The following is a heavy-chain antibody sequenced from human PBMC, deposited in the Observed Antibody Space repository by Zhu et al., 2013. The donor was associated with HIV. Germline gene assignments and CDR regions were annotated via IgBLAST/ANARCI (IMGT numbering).Heavy chain of an antibody. V-gene: IGHV1-2*02. Sequence: QVQLVQSGPEVKKPGSSVKVSCKASGYMFAGYYIHWVRQAPGQGLEWMGWINPNSGGTNYAQKFQGRVTTTRDTSISTAYMELIRLRSDDTAVYYCARGEANWGPKVGLDIWGQGTMVTVSS. J-gene: IGHJ3*02. CDR2: INPNSGGT. D-gene: IGHD7-27*01. CDR1: GYMFAGYY. CDR3: ARGEANWGPKVGLDI.